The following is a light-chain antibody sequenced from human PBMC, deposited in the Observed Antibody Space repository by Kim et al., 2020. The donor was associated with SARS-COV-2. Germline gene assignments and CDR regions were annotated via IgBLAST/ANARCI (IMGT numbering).Light chain of an antibody. Sequence: SPGERATLSCGASQSVNNNYLAWYQQKPGLAPRLLIYDASNRATGIPDRFSGSGSGTDFTLTISRLGPEDFAVYYCQQDGRTPLTFGGGTKVDIK. CDR1: QSVNNNY. CDR2: DAS. CDR3: QQDGRTPLT. J-gene: IGKJ4*01. V-gene: IGKV3D-20*01.